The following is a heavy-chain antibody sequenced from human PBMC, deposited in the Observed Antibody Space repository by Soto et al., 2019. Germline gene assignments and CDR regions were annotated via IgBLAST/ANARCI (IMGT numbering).Heavy chain of an antibody. Sequence: SETLSLTCTVSGGSIRSSTYYWGWIRQPPGKGLEWIGSIYYSGSTHNTPSLKSRVTMSVDTYTNQFSLKLNSVTAADTAVYYCTRHEGGAAADRPLDYWGQGTLVTV. J-gene: IGHJ4*02. D-gene: IGHD6-13*01. CDR1: GGSIRSSTYY. CDR3: TRHEGGAAADRPLDY. CDR2: IYYSGST. V-gene: IGHV4-39*01.